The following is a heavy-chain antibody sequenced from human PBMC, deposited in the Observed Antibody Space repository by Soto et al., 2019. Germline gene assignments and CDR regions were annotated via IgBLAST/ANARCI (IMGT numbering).Heavy chain of an antibody. CDR2: IYYSGST. V-gene: IGHV4-59*01. J-gene: IGHJ4*02. CDR1: GGSISSYY. Sequence: SETLSLTCTVSGGSISSYYWSWIRQPPGKGLEWIGYIYYSGSTNYNPSLKSRVTISVDTSKNQFSLKLSSVTAADTAVYYCARYSGSYLEYYFDYWGQGTLVTVSS. D-gene: IGHD1-26*01. CDR3: ARYSGSYLEYYFDY.